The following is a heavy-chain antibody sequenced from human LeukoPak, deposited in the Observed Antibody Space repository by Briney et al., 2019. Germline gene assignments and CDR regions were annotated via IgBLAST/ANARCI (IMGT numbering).Heavy chain of an antibody. V-gene: IGHV3-30*18. Sequence: PGRSLRLSCAASGFTFSSYGMHWVRQAPGKGLEWVVVISYDGSNKYYADSVKGRFTISRDNSKNTLYLQMNSLRAEDTAVYYCAKGGYYDSSGYYDGPDYWGQGTLVTVSS. CDR2: ISYDGSNK. J-gene: IGHJ4*02. D-gene: IGHD3-22*01. CDR1: GFTFSSYG. CDR3: AKGGYYDSSGYYDGPDY.